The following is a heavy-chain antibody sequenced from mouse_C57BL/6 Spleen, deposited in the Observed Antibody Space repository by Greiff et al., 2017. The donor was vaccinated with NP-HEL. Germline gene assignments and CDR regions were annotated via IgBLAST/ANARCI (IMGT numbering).Heavy chain of an antibody. CDR1: GFNIKDYC. Sequence: EVKLQESGAELVKPGASVKLSCTASGFNIKDYCMHWVKQRTEQGLEWIGRIHPEDGDTKYATKFQGKATITVDTSSNTAYLQLSSLTSEDTAVYYCVRVDGIRAGYYFDYWGQGTTLTVSS. CDR2: IHPEDGDT. J-gene: IGHJ2*01. CDR3: VRVDGIRAGYYFDY. V-gene: IGHV14-2*01. D-gene: IGHD1-1*01.